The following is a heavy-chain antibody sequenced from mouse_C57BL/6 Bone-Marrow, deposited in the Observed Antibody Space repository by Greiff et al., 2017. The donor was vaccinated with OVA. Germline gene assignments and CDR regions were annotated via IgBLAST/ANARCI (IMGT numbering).Heavy chain of an antibody. CDR3: TRPGPGWYFDV. CDR1: GFTFSDAW. CDR2: IRNKANNHAT. D-gene: IGHD3-3*01. J-gene: IGHJ1*03. V-gene: IGHV6-6*01. Sequence: EVKLQESGGGLVQPGGSMKLSCAASGFTFSDAWMDWVRQSPEKGLEWVAEIRNKANNHATYYAESVKGRFTISRDDSKSSVDLQMNSLRAEDTGIDYCTRPGPGWYFDVWGTGTTVTVSS.